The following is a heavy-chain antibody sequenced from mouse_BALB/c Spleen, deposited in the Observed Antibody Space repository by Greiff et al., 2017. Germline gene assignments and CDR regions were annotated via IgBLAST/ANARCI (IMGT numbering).Heavy chain of an antibody. CDR2: IDPETGGT. V-gene: IGHV1-15*01. Sequence: QVQLQQSGAELVRPGASVTLSCKASGYTFTDYEMHWVKQTPVHGLEWIGAIDPETGGTAYNQKFKGKATLTADKSSSTAYMELRSLTSEDSAVYYCTRGVLVWGQGTSVTVSS. CDR1: GYTFTDYE. CDR3: TRGVLV. J-gene: IGHJ4*01.